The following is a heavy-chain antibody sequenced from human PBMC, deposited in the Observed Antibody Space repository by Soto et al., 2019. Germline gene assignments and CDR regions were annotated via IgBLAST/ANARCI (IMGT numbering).Heavy chain of an antibody. CDR2: IYYSGST. V-gene: IGHV4-61*01. D-gene: IGHD4-17*01. Sequence: QVQLQESGPGLVKPSETLSLTCTVSGGSVSSGSYYWSWIRQPPGKGLEWIGYIYYSGSTNYNPSLKSRVTISVDTSKNQFPLKLSSVTAADTAVYYCARGPYDYGGNFDYWGQGTLVTVSS. J-gene: IGHJ4*02. CDR1: GGSVSSGSYY. CDR3: ARGPYDYGGNFDY.